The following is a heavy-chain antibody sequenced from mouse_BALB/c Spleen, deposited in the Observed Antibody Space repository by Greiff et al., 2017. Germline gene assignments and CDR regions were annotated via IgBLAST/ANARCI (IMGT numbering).Heavy chain of an antibody. J-gene: IGHJ2*01. Sequence: QVHVKQSGAELVRPGSSVKISCKASGYAFSSYWMNWVKQRPGQGLEWIGQIYPGDGDTNYNGKFKGKATLTADKSSSTAYMQLSSLTSEDSAVYFCARSMMVYYFDYWGQGTTLTVSS. D-gene: IGHD2-3*01. CDR2: IYPGDGDT. V-gene: IGHV1-80*01. CDR3: ARSMMVYYFDY. CDR1: GYAFSSYW.